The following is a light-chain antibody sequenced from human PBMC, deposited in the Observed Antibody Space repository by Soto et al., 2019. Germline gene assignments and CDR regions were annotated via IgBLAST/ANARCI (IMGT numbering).Light chain of an antibody. J-gene: IGLJ2*01. CDR3: TTWDDSLSAVV. CDR2: SNN. V-gene: IGLV1-44*01. Sequence: QSVLTQPPSVSGTPGQTVTISCSGGSSNIGSNTVEWYQHLPGAAPKLVIYSNNQRPSGVPDRFSGSKSGNSASLAISGLQSEDEADYYCTTWDDSLSAVVFGGGTKLPVL. CDR1: SSNIGSNT.